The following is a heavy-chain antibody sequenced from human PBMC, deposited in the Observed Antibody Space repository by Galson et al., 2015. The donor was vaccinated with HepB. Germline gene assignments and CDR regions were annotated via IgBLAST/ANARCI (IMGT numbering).Heavy chain of an antibody. V-gene: IGHV1-24*01. CDR1: GDTLANLS. Sequence: SVKVSCKVSGDTLANLSMHWVRQAPGKGLEWMGGFDPEHAEIIYAQKFQGGVTMTEDTSTDTAYMVLSSLRSEDTAVYYCARRKYCTNSIYYKTYSSYYMDVWGKGTTVTVSS. D-gene: IGHD2-8*01. J-gene: IGHJ6*03. CDR3: ARRKYCTNSIYYKTYSSYYMDV. CDR2: FDPEHAEI.